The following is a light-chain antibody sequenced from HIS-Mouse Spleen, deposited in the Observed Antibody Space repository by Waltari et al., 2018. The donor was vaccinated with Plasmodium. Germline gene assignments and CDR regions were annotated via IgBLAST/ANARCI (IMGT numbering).Light chain of an antibody. CDR1: QSVSSN. CDR2: GVS. V-gene: IGKV3-15*01. J-gene: IGKJ1*01. Sequence: EIVMTQSPATLSVSPGESATLSCRASQSVSSNLAWYPQKPGQSPRLLIYGVSTRATGIPARFSGSGSGTEFTLTISSMQSEDFAVYYCQQYNNWPRGTFGQGTKVEIK. CDR3: QQYNNWPRGT.